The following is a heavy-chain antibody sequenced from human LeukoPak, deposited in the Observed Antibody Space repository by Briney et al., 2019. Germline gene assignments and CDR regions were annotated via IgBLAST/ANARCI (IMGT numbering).Heavy chain of an antibody. J-gene: IGHJ5*02. CDR3: ATARYCSSTSCYRGDWFDP. CDR1: GDSLTSYY. D-gene: IGHD2-2*02. V-gene: IGHV4-4*07. CDR2: VYTSGGTTGGT. Sequence: SETLSLTCDLSGDSLTSYYWSWIRQPAGKGLEWIGRVYTSGGTTGGTNYNPSLKSRVTMSLDTSKKQLSLKLSSVTAADTAVYYCATARYCSSTSCYRGDWFDPWGQGTRVTVSS.